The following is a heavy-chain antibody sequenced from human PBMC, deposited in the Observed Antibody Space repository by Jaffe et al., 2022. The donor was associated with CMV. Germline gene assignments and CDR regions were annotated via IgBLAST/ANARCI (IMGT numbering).Heavy chain of an antibody. J-gene: IGHJ5*02. CDR3: ARDRLLGITGTTSFDP. CDR2: ISSSSSYI. CDR1: GFTFSSYS. V-gene: IGHV3-21*01. D-gene: IGHD1-7*01. Sequence: EVQLVESGGGLVKPGGSLRLSCAASGFTFSSYSMNWVRQAPGKGLEWVSSISSSSSYIYYADSVKGRFTISRDNAKNSLYLQMNSLRAEDTAVYYCARDRLLGITGTTSFDPWGQGTLVTVSS.